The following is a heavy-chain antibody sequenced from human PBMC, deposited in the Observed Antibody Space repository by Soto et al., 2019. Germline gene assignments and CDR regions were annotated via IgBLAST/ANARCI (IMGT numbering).Heavy chain of an antibody. CDR1: GGSISSSSYY. D-gene: IGHD3-3*01. V-gene: IGHV4-39*01. CDR2: IYYSGST. CDR3: ARALDAVGVVIIPAEIDY. Sequence: QLQLQESGPGLVKPSETLSLTCTVSGGSISSSSYYWGWIRQPPGKGLEGIGSIYYSGSTYYNPSLKSRVTISVDTSKNQLSLKRSSVTAADTAVYYCARALDAVGVVIIPAEIDYWGQGTLVTVSS. J-gene: IGHJ4*02.